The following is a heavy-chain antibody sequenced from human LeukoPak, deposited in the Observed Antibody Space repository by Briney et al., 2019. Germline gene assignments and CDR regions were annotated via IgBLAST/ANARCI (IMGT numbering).Heavy chain of an antibody. J-gene: IGHJ4*02. CDR2: IYYSGST. Sequence: ASETLSLTCTVSGGSISSYYWSWIRQPPGKGLEWIGYIYYSGSTNYNPSLKSRVTISVDTSKNQFSLELSSVTAADTAVYYCARVGWFGEFDYWGQGTLVTVSS. CDR1: GGSISSYY. V-gene: IGHV4-59*01. CDR3: ARVGWFGEFDY. D-gene: IGHD3-10*01.